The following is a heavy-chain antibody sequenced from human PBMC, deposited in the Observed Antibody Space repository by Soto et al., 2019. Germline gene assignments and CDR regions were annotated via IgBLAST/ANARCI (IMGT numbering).Heavy chain of an antibody. D-gene: IGHD3-10*01. CDR1: GGSISSSSYY. CDR3: ARLPLSDGSGSYYDYYYYGMDV. Sequence: LSETLSLTCTVSGGSISSSSYYWGWIRQPPGKGLEWIGSIYYSGSTYYNPSLKSRVTISVDTSKNQFSLKLSSVTAADTAVYYCARLPLSDGSGSYYDYYYYGMDVWGQGTTVTVSS. CDR2: IYYSGST. J-gene: IGHJ6*02. V-gene: IGHV4-39*01.